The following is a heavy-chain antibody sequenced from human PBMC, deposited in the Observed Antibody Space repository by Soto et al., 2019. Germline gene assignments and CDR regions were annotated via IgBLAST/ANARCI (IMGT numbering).Heavy chain of an antibody. J-gene: IGHJ6*02. CDR2: ISYDGSNK. V-gene: IGHV3-30*18. D-gene: IGHD6-19*01. CDR1: GFTFSSYG. CDR3: AKGGGLAPRYYYYFGMDV. Sequence: GGSLRLACAASGFTFSSYGMHWVRQAPGKWLEWVAVISYDGSNKYYAYSVKGRFTISRDNSKNTLYLQMNSLRAEDTAVYYCAKGGGLAPRYYYYFGMDVWGQGITVTVSS.